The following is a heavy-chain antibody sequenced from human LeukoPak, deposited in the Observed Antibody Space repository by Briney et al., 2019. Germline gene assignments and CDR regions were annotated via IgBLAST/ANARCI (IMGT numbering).Heavy chain of an antibody. D-gene: IGHD2-21*01. CDR3: AKDGPVIGYFDY. CDR2: INGSGGST. CDR1: GFTFSSYA. Sequence: GGSLRLSCAASGFTFSSYAMSWVRQAPGKGLEWVSAINGSGGSTYYADSVTGRFTISRDNSKNTLYLQMNSLRAEDTAVYYCAKDGPVIGYFDYWGQGPLVTVSS. J-gene: IGHJ4*02. V-gene: IGHV3-23*01.